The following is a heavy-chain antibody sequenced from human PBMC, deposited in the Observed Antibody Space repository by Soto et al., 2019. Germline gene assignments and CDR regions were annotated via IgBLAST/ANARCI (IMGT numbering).Heavy chain of an antibody. D-gene: IGHD1-26*01. J-gene: IGHJ4*02. V-gene: IGHV3-23*01. CDR3: AKIAWDSGSQPLDS. Sequence: EVQLLESGGGLVQAGGSLRLSCAASGFTFSSYAMSWVRQAPGKGLEWVSTISGGGISTYYADSVKGRFTISRDNAKNTLYLQTNSLRAEDTAVYYCAKIAWDSGSQPLDSWGQGTLVTVSS. CDR2: ISGGGIST. CDR1: GFTFSSYA.